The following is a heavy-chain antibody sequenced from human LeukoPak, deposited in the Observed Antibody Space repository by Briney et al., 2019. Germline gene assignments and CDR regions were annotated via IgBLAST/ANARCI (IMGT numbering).Heavy chain of an antibody. J-gene: IGHJ4*02. D-gene: IGHD3-10*01. Sequence: PSETLSLTCTVSGGSISSGAYYWSWIRQHPGKGLEWIGYIYYSGSTYYNPSLKSRVTISVDTSKNQFSLKLSSVTAADTAVYYCARDGRLMRGSGSYYNDDYWGQGTLVTVSS. CDR2: IYYSGST. CDR1: GGSISSGAYY. CDR3: ARDGRLMRGSGSYYNDDY. V-gene: IGHV4-31*03.